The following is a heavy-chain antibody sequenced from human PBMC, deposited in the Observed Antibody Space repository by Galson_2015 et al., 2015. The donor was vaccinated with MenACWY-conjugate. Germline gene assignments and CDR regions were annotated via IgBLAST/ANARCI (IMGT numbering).Heavy chain of an antibody. D-gene: IGHD1-26*01. Sequence: RLCCAASGCTFSTSWMDWVRQAPGNGLVWVSRINSDGSSASYADSLKGRFTISRGDAENPLYLQMNSLRAEDTAVYYCARLGGNYKTASHFDYWGRGTTVTVSS. CDR3: ARLGGNYKTASHFDY. V-gene: IGHV3-74*01. J-gene: IGHJ4*03. CDR2: INSDGSSA. CDR1: GCTFSTSW.